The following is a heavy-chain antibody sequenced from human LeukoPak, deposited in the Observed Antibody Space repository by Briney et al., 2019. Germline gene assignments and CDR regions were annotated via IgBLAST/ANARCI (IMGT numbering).Heavy chain of an antibody. Sequence: SETLSLTCTVSSYSISSGYYWGWIRRPPGKGLEWIGSIYHSGSTYYNPSLKSRVSISVDTSKNQFSLTMSSVTAADTAVYFCARGLEVRARVGYHYYMDVWGKGTTVTVSS. CDR2: IYHSGST. V-gene: IGHV4-38-2*02. J-gene: IGHJ6*03. D-gene: IGHD1-26*01. CDR1: SYSISSGYY. CDR3: ARGLEVRARVGYHYYMDV.